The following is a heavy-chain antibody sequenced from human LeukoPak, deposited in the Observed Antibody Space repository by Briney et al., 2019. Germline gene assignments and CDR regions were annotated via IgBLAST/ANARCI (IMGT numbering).Heavy chain of an antibody. CDR2: IDPDGITT. Sequence: GGSLRLSCAASGFTLSGYWMHWVRHAPGEGLVWVSRIDPDGITTNYADSVKGRFTTSRDNARNTLYLQMNSLTAEDTALYYCTRVQAGRSGLMDVWGRGTTVTVSS. V-gene: IGHV3-74*01. D-gene: IGHD2-8*02. CDR3: TRVQAGRSGLMDV. CDR1: GFTLSGYW. J-gene: IGHJ6*02.